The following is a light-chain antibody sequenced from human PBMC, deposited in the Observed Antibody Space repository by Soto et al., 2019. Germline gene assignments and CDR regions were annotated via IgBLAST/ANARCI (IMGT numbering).Light chain of an antibody. CDR1: QNVNSN. CDR3: QQYNNWPRT. CDR2: GAS. V-gene: IGKV3-15*01. J-gene: IGKJ1*01. Sequence: EVVMTQSPATVSVSPGERATLSCRASQNVNSNLAWYQQKPGQAPRLLIYGASTRATGIPATFSGGGSGTEFTLTISSLQSEDFAVYYCQQYNNWPRTFGQGTKVDIK.